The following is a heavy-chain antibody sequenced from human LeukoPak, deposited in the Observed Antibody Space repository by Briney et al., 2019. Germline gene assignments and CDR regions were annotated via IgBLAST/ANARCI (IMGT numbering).Heavy chain of an antibody. CDR1: GYTFTGYH. CDR3: ARAFSYYGSGSNYPRNYFGY. V-gene: IGHV1-2*02. J-gene: IGHJ4*02. Sequence: SVKVSCKSSGYTFTGYHIHWVRQAPGQGLEWMGWINPNSGGTNYAQKFQGRVTMTRDTSISTAYMDLSRLGSDDTAVYYCARAFSYYGSGSNYPRNYFGYWGQGTLVTVSS. CDR2: INPNSGGT. D-gene: IGHD3-10*01.